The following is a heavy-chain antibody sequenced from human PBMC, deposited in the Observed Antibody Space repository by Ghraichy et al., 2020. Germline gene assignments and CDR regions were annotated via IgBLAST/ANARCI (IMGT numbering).Heavy chain of an antibody. CDR3: ARWKYYYGSGSLDY. D-gene: IGHD3-10*01. CDR1: GFTFSSYS. CDR2: ISSSSSTI. Sequence: GGSLRLSCAASGFTFSSYSMNWVRQAPGKGLEWVSYISSSSSTIYYADSVKGRFTISRDNAKNSLYLQMNSLRDEDTAVYYCARWKYYYGSGSLDYWGQGTLVTVSS. J-gene: IGHJ4*02. V-gene: IGHV3-48*02.